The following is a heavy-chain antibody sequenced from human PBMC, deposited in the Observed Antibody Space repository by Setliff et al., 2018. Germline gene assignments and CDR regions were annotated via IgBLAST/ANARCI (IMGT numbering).Heavy chain of an antibody. CDR3: AKTLPTVSSYNWYFDL. D-gene: IGHD4-17*01. J-gene: IGHJ2*01. Sequence: GGSLRLSCAASGFTFNNYAMTWVRQAPGKGLEWVSSISGSGGSTYYADSVKGRFTISRDNSKNTLYMQMSSLRAEDTAVYYCAKTLPTVSSYNWYFDLWGRGTLVTVSS. CDR1: GFTFNNYA. CDR2: ISGSGGST. V-gene: IGHV3-23*01.